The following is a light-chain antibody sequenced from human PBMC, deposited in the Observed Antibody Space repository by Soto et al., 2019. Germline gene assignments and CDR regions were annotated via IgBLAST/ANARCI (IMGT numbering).Light chain of an antibody. J-gene: IGLJ1*01. V-gene: IGLV2-11*01. Sequence: QSVLTQPASVSGSPGQSITISCTGTSSDVGGYNYVSWYQQNPGKAPKLMIHDVTKRPSGVPDRFSGSKSGNTASLTISGLQAEDEADYYCCSYAGNYTYVFGTGTKLTVL. CDR3: CSYAGNYTYV. CDR1: SSDVGGYNY. CDR2: DVT.